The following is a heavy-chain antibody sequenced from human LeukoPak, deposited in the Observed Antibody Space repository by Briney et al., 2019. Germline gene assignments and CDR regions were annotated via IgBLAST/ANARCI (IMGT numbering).Heavy chain of an antibody. J-gene: IGHJ6*03. Sequence: SETLSLTCAVYGGSFSGYYWSWIRQPPGKGLEWIGEINHSGSTNYNPSLKSRVTISVDTSKNQFSLKLSSVTAADTAVYYCARALAVAWSYYYYYYMDVWGKGTTVTVSS. CDR3: ARALAVAWSYYYYYYMDV. CDR2: INHSGST. D-gene: IGHD6-19*01. V-gene: IGHV4-34*01. CDR1: GGSFSGYY.